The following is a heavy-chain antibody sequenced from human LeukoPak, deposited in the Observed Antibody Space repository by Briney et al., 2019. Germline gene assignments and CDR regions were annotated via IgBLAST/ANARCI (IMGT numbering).Heavy chain of an antibody. V-gene: IGHV4-4*02. J-gene: IGHJ4*02. CDR2: IYHSGST. CDR3: ARVYNWNSSGLGAPRD. Sequence: PSGTLSLTCAVSGGSISSSNWWSWVRQPPGKGLEWIGEIYHSGSTNYNPSLKSRVTISVDKSKNQFSLKLSSVTAADTAVYYCARVYNWNSSGLGAPRDWGRGTQVTVSS. CDR1: GGSISSSNW. D-gene: IGHD1-7*01.